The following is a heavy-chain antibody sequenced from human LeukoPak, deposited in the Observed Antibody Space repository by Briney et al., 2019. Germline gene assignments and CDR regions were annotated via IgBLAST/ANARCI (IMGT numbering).Heavy chain of an antibody. D-gene: IGHD6-19*01. V-gene: IGHV1-2*02. Sequence: ASVKASCTASGYTFTGYYKHWVRQAPGQGLEWMGWINPNSGGTNYAQKFQGRVTMTRDTSISTAYMELSRLRSDDTAVYYCARVTVAGYFDYWGQGTLVTVSS. CDR2: INPNSGGT. CDR3: ARVTVAGYFDY. J-gene: IGHJ4*02. CDR1: GYTFTGYY.